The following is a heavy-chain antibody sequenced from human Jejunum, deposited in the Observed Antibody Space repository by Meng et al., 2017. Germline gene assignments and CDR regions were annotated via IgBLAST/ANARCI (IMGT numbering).Heavy chain of an antibody. Sequence: VQLVQVGSELKRPGASVKVSCKSSGYPFTKYAINWVRQAPGQGLQWMGRINTNTGKPTYAQDFTGRFVFSLDTSVTTAYLEISSLEAEDTATYYCARDMYSYGYYDYWGQGTLVTVSS. CDR3: ARDMYSYGYYDY. V-gene: IGHV7-4-1*02. CDR2: INTNTGKP. J-gene: IGHJ4*02. CDR1: GYPFTKYA. D-gene: IGHD5-18*01.